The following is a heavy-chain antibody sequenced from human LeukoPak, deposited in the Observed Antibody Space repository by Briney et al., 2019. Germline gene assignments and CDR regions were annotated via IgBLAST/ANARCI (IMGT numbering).Heavy chain of an antibody. D-gene: IGHD4-11*01. CDR3: ARDTTVTSLASGY. J-gene: IGHJ4*02. CDR1: GYTFTGYY. Sequence: GASVKVSCKASGYTFTGYYMHWVRQAPGQGLEWMGWINPNSGCTNYAQKFQGRVTMTRDTSISTAYMELSRLRSDDTAVYYCARDTTVTSLASGYWGQGTLVTVSS. V-gene: IGHV1-2*02. CDR2: INPNSGCT.